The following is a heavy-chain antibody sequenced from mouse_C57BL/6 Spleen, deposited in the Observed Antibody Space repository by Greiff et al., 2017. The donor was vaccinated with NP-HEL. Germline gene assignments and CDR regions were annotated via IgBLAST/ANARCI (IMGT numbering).Heavy chain of an antibody. Sequence: VQLQQSGAELVKPGASVKISCKASGYAFSSYWMNWVKQRPGKGLEWIGQIYPGDGDTNYNGKFKGKATLTADKSSSTAYMQLSSLTSEDSAVYFCARDGGSDWYFDVWGTGTTVTVSS. CDR3: ARDGGSDWYFDV. CDR2: IYPGDGDT. CDR1: GYAFSSYW. V-gene: IGHV1-80*01. J-gene: IGHJ1*03. D-gene: IGHD1-1*01.